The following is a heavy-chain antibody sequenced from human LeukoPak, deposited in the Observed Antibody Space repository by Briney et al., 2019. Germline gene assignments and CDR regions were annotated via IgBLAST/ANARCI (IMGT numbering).Heavy chain of an antibody. D-gene: IGHD3-10*01. V-gene: IGHV3-74*01. CDR1: GFTFSSHR. Sequence: GGSLRLSCAASGFTFSSHRMHWVRQAPGKGLVWVSRINSDGSSTSYADSVKGRFTISRDDAKNTLYLQMNSLRAEDTAVYYCARGPPYGSGSYYPGDYWGQGTLVTVSS. J-gene: IGHJ4*02. CDR2: INSDGSST. CDR3: ARGPPYGSGSYYPGDY.